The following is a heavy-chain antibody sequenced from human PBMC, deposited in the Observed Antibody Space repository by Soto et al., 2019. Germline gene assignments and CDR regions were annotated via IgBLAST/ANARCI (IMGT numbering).Heavy chain of an antibody. CDR2: ISSSSSYI. D-gene: IGHD2-15*01. CDR3: AKSPLGYCSGGSCYPPHYFDY. CDR1: GFTFSSYS. V-gene: IGHV3-21*04. J-gene: IGHJ4*02. Sequence: GGSLRLSCAASGFTFSSYSMNWVRQAPGKGLEWVSSISSSSSYIYYADSEKGRFTISRDNAKNSLYLQMNSLRAEDTAVYYCAKSPLGYCSGGSCYPPHYFDYWGQGTLVTVSS.